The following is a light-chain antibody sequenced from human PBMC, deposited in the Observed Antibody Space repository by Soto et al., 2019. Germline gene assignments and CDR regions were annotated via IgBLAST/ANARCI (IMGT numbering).Light chain of an antibody. Sequence: DIQVTQSTSILSASVGDRVSITCLASQTIISWLAWYQQKPGKAPKLLIYKASTLKSGVPSRFSGSGSGTEFTLTISSLQPDDFATYYCQHYNSYSEAFGQGTKVDIK. CDR3: QHYNSYSEA. V-gene: IGKV1-5*03. CDR1: QTIISW. CDR2: KAS. J-gene: IGKJ1*01.